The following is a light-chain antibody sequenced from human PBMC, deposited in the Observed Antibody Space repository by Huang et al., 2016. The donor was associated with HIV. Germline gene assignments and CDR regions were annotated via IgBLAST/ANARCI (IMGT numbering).Light chain of an antibody. J-gene: IGKJ4*01. V-gene: IGKV3-20*01. Sequence: EIVLPQSPGTLSLSPGERATLSCRASQRVSSSYLAWYQQKPGQAPRLLSYGASSRATGIPDRFSGSGSGTDFTLSSSRLEPEDFAVYYCQQYGSSALTFGGGTKVEIK. CDR3: QQYGSSALT. CDR2: GAS. CDR1: QRVSSSY.